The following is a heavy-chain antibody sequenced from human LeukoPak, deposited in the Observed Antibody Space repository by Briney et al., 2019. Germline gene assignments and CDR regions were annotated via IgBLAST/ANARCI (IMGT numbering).Heavy chain of an antibody. J-gene: IGHJ6*03. D-gene: IGHD6-13*01. V-gene: IGHV1-8*03. CDR1: GGTFSSYA. Sequence: ASVKVSCKASGGTFSSYAISWVRQATGQGLEWMGWMNPNSGNTGYAQKFQGRVTITRNTSISTAYMELSSLRSEDTAVYYCARVVSPGYSSSWYGLYYYYYMDVWGKGTTVTVSS. CDR3: ARVVSPGYSSSWYGLYYYYYMDV. CDR2: MNPNSGNT.